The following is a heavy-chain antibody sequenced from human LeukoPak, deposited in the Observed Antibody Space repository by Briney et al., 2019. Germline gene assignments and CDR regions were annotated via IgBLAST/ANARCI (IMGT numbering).Heavy chain of an antibody. D-gene: IGHD7-27*01. V-gene: IGHV4-4*07. CDR2: IYSSGRT. J-gene: IGHJ4*02. Sequence: PSETLSLACTVCGGSISGDYWSWIRQPAGKGLEWIGRIYSSGRTDYNPSLKSRVTMSVDTSKNQFSLKLNSVTAADTAVYYCARGPHYALGIYFDYWGQGTLVTVSS. CDR3: ARGPHYALGIYFDY. CDR1: GGSISGDY.